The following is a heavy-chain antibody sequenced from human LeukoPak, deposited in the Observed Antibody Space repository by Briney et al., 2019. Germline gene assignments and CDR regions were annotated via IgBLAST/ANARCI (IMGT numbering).Heavy chain of an antibody. J-gene: IGHJ4*02. Sequence: SETLSLTCTVSGGSISTYDWSWIRQPPGKGLEWIGHIYHSGSTNYNPSLKSRVTISVDTSKNQFSLKLSSVTAADTAVYYCARVKADTCCYDYWGQGTRVTVSS. CDR3: ARVKADTCCYDY. D-gene: IGHD2-2*01. CDR2: IYHSGST. V-gene: IGHV4-59*12. CDR1: GGSISTYD.